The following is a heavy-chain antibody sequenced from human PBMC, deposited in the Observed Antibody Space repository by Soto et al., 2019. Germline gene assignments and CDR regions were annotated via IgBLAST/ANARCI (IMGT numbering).Heavy chain of an antibody. Sequence: SVKVSCKASGGTFSSYAISWVRQAPGQGLEWMGGIIPIFGTANYAQKFQGRVTITADKSTSTAYMELSSLRSEDTAVYYCAAIVVVPKRTIDYWGQGTLVTVSS. CDR2: IIPIFGTA. D-gene: IGHD3-22*01. V-gene: IGHV1-69*06. CDR1: GGTFSSYA. CDR3: AAIVVVPKRTIDY. J-gene: IGHJ4*02.